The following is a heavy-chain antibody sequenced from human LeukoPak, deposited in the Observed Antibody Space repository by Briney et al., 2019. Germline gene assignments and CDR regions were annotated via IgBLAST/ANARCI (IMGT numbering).Heavy chain of an antibody. CDR2: IWYDGSNK. CDR3: TKRPVVVITTPYFDY. Sequence: PGRSLRLSCAASGFTFSSYGMHWVRQAPGKGLEWVAVIWYDGSNKYYADSVKGRFTISRDNSKNTLYLQMNSLRAEATAVYYCTKRPVVVITTPYFDYWGQGTLVTVSS. CDR1: GFTFSSYG. V-gene: IGHV3-33*06. J-gene: IGHJ4*02. D-gene: IGHD3-22*01.